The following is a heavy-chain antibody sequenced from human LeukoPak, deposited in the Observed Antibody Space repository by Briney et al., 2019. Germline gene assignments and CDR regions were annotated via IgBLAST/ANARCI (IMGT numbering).Heavy chain of an antibody. D-gene: IGHD2-15*01. CDR1: GFTFSSYA. Sequence: PGGSLRLSCAASGFTFSSYAMSWVRQAPGKGLEWVSAISGSGGSTYYADSVKGRFTISRDNSKNTLYLQMNSLRAEDTAVYYCAKDPGCSGGSCYSNGYWGQGILVTVSS. J-gene: IGHJ4*02. CDR3: AKDPGCSGGSCYSNGY. CDR2: ISGSGGST. V-gene: IGHV3-23*01.